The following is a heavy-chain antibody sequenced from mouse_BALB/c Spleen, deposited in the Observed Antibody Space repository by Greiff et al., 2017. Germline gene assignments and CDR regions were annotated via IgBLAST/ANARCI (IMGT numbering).Heavy chain of an antibody. Sequence: QVQLKESGAELVRPGVSVKISCKGSGYTFTDYAMHWVKQSHAKSLEWIGVISTYYGDASYNQKFKGKATMTVDKSSSTAYMELARLTSEDSAIYYCARDEDYFDYWGQGTTLTVSS. J-gene: IGHJ2*01. CDR1: GYTFTDYA. CDR2: ISTYYGDA. CDR3: ARDEDYFDY. V-gene: IGHV1S137*01.